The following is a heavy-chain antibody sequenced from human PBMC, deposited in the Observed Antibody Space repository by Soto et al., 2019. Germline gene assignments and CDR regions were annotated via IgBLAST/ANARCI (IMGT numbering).Heavy chain of an antibody. CDR3: ASLVAPTASYYYYGLDV. CDR1: GYSFPDYW. D-gene: IGHD2-15*01. CDR2: IDPSDSYT. Sequence: GESLKISCKGSGYSFPDYWISWVRQMPGKGLEWMGRIDPSDSYTTYSPSFQGHVTISADRSISTVYLQWSSLKASDTATYYCASLVAPTASYYYYGLDVWGQGTTVTVS. V-gene: IGHV5-10-1*01. J-gene: IGHJ6*02.